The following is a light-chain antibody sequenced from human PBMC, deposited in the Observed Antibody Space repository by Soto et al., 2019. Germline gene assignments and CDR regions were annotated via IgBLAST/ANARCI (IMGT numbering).Light chain of an antibody. CDR2: DVS. V-gene: IGLV2-14*01. CDR1: NSDVGAYNY. Sequence: QSALTQPASVSGSPGQSITISCTGTNSDVGAYNYVSWYQQHPGKVPKVMIYDVSNRPSGVSNRFSGSKSDNTASLTISGLQAEDEADYYCSSYTTSSTRVFGGGTKVTVL. CDR3: SSYTTSSTRV. J-gene: IGLJ3*02.